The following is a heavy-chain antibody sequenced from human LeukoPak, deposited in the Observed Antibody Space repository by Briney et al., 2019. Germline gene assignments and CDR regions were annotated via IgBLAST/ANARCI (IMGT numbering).Heavy chain of an antibody. V-gene: IGHV4-61*02. J-gene: IGHJ4*02. Sequence: SETLCLSCTVSGCSISSGSYYWSWLRQPAGKGLEGIVRFDTSGSTNYNPSLKSRVTISVDTSKNQFSLKLSSVTAADTAVYYCARGLSSGWYSIFDYWGQGTLVTVSS. CDR2: FDTSGST. CDR1: GCSISSGSYY. CDR3: ARGLSSGWYSIFDY. D-gene: IGHD6-19*01.